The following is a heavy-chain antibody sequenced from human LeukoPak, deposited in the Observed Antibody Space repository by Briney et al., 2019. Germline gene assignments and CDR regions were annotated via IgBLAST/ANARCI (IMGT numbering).Heavy chain of an antibody. CDR2: INHSGST. CDR1: GGSFSGYY. V-gene: IGHV4-34*01. D-gene: IGHD6-6*01. J-gene: IGHJ4*02. CDR3: ARGLLNPDSSSWEAPGYFDY. Sequence: SETLSLTCAVYGGSFSGYYWSWIRPPPGKGLEWIGEINHSGSTNYNPSLKSRVTISVDTSKNQFSLKLSSVTAADTAVYYCARGLLNPDSSSWEAPGYFDYWGQGTLVTVSS.